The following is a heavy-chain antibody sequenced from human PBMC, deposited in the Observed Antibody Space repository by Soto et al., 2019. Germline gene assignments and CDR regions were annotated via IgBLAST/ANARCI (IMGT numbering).Heavy chain of an antibody. D-gene: IGHD6-13*01. Sequence: QVQLVQSGAEVKKPGASVKVSCKASGYTFTSYDISWVRQAPGQGLEWMGWMNPSTGNTGYAQKFQGRVTMTENTSIRTASMELSSLTSEDTAVYYCARGTAIAAVVHDYWGQGTLCTVSS. J-gene: IGHJ4*02. CDR3: ARGTAIAAVVHDY. CDR2: MNPSTGNT. V-gene: IGHV1-8*01. CDR1: GYTFTSYD.